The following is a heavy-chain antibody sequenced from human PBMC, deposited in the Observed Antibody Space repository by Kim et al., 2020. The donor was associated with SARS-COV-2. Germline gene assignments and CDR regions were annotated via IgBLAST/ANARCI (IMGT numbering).Heavy chain of an antibody. CDR3: VKDLYYYGSGSYYHLDY. J-gene: IGHJ4*02. D-gene: IGHD3-10*01. Sequence: VKGRFTISRDNSKNTLYLQMSSLRAEDTAVYYCVKDLYYYGSGSYYHLDYWGQGTLVTVSS. V-gene: IGHV3-64D*09.